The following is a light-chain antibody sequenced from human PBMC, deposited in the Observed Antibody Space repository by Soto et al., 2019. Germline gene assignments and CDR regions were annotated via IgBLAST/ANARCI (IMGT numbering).Light chain of an antibody. J-gene: IGKJ1*01. CDR1: QSISNY. V-gene: IGKV1-27*01. Sequence: DIHMTQSPSSLSASVGGTVTSTCRASQSISNYLAWYQQKPGTVPKLLISAASTLQTGVPSRFSGGGSGTDFTLTISSLQPEDVATYYCQSFDSAPQTFGQGTKVDIK. CDR2: AAS. CDR3: QSFDSAPQT.